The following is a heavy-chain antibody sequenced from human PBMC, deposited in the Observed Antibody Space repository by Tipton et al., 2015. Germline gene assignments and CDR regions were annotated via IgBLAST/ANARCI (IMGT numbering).Heavy chain of an antibody. CDR3: ARFDYGYYLTGFDP. D-gene: IGHD4-17*01. J-gene: IGHJ5*02. CDR2: VFHNGDS. Sequence: TLSLTCTVSGGSISNYYWGWIRQPPGKGLEYMGYVFHNGDSNYNPSLKSRVSMSVDTSKNQISLKLTSVTAADTAVYYCARFDYGYYLTGFDPWGQGTLVTVSS. V-gene: IGHV4-59*07. CDR1: GGSISNYY.